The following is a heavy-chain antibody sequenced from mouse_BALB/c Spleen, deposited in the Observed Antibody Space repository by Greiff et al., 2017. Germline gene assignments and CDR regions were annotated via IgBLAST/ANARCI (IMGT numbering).Heavy chain of an antibody. D-gene: IGHD2-4*01. Sequence: EVHLVESGGGLVKPGGSLKLSCAASGFTFSSYAMSWVRQTPEKRLEWVASISSGGSTYYPDSVKGRFTISRDNARNILYLQMSSLRSEDTAMYYCARGFYYDYPAWFAYWGQGTLVTVSA. V-gene: IGHV5-6-5*01. CDR3: ARGFYYDYPAWFAY. CDR2: ISSGGST. CDR1: GFTFSSYA. J-gene: IGHJ3*01.